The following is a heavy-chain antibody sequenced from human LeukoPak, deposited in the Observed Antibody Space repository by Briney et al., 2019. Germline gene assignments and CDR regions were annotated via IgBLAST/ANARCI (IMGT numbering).Heavy chain of an antibody. CDR3: ARDVGEYCSSTNCYASHY. D-gene: IGHD2-2*01. Sequence: GASVKVSCKASGYTFTGYYMHWVRQAPGQGLEWMGWINPHSGGTYYAQKFQGGVTMTRDTSITTAYMELSSLRSDDTAVYYCARDVGEYCSSTNCYASHYWGQGTLVTVSS. CDR2: INPHSGGT. J-gene: IGHJ4*02. V-gene: IGHV1-2*02. CDR1: GYTFTGYY.